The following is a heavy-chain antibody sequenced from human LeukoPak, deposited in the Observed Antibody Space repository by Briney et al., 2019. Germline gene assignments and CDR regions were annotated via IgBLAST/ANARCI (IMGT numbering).Heavy chain of an antibody. D-gene: IGHD2-8*02. J-gene: IGHJ4*02. CDR1: GYTFTSYG. V-gene: IGHV1-2*02. CDR2: INPNSGGT. Sequence: ASVKVSCKASGYTFTSYGISWVRQAPGQGLEWMGWINPNSGGTNYAQKFQGRVTMTRDTSISTAYMELSRLRSDDTAVYYCARGIYWGFWPVIDYWGQGTLVTVSS. CDR3: ARGIYWGFWPVIDY.